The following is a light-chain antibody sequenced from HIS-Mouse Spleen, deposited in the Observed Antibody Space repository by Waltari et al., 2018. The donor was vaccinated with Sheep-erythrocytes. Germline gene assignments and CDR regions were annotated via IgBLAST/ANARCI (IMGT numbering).Light chain of an antibody. CDR2: EDS. Sequence: SYELTQPPSVSVSPGQTARITCSGDALPKNYAYWYQQKSGQAPVLVIYEDSKRPSGSPERFSGSSSGTMATLTISGAQVEDEADYYWYSTDSSGNHRVFGTGTKVTVL. CDR3: YSTDSSGNHRV. J-gene: IGLJ1*01. V-gene: IGLV3-10*01. CDR1: ALPKNY.